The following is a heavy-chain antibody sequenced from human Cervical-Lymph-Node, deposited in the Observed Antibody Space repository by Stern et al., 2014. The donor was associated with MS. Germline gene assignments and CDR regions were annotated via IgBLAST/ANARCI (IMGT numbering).Heavy chain of an antibody. J-gene: IGHJ3*02. D-gene: IGHD2-15*01. CDR3: ARGLLGSENAFDI. V-gene: IGHV1-18*01. CDR1: GCTFNSYG. Sequence: VQLVESGAEVKKPGASVKVSCKGSGCTFNSYGISWVRQARGKGLEWMGWISAYNCNTNYAQKLQGRVTMTTDTSTSTAYMDLRSLRSDDTAVYYCARGLLGSENAFDIWGQGTMVTVSS. CDR2: ISAYNCNT.